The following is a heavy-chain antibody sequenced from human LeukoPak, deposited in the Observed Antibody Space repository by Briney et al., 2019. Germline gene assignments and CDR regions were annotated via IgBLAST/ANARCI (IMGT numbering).Heavy chain of an antibody. D-gene: IGHD2-21*01. V-gene: IGHV1-18*01. CDR2: ISAYNGDT. J-gene: IGHJ4*02. Sequence: ASVKVSCKASGYTFTSYGIIWVRQAPGQGLEWMGWISAYNGDTNDAQKFQGRVTMTTETSTSTAYMELRSLRSDDTAVYYCARDLSGGGDSSFDCWGQGTLVTVSS. CDR3: ARDLSGGGDSSFDC. CDR1: GYTFTSYG.